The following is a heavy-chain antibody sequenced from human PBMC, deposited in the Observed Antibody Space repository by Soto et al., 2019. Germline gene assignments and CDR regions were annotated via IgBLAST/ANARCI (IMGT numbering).Heavy chain of an antibody. V-gene: IGHV4-34*01. D-gene: IGHD3-3*01. CDR1: GGSFSGYY. J-gene: IGHJ4*02. CDR2: INHSGST. Sequence: SETLSLTCAVYGGSFSGYYWSWIRQPPGKGLEWIGEINHSGSTNYNPSLKSRVTISVDTSKNQFSLKLSSVTAADTAVYYCARGGNTIFGVVITFDYWGQGTLVTVSS. CDR3: ARGGNTIFGVVITFDY.